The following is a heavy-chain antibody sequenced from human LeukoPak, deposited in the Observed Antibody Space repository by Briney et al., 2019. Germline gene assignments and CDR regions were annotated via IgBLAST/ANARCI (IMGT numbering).Heavy chain of an antibody. J-gene: IGHJ6*03. V-gene: IGHV3-11*04. D-gene: IGHD4-17*01. Sequence: GGSLRLSCAASGFTFSDYYMSWIRQAPGKGLEGGSYISSSGSTIYYADSVKGRFTISRDNAKNSVYLQMNSLRAEDTAVYYCARDSRLRSSYYYMDVWGKGTTVTVSS. CDR2: ISSSGSTI. CDR1: GFTFSDYY. CDR3: ARDSRLRSSYYYMDV.